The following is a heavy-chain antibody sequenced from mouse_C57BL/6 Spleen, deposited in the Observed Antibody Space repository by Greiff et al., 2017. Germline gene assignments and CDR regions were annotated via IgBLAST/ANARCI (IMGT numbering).Heavy chain of an antibody. CDR3: TRGTVTHFDY. D-gene: IGHD2-2*01. V-gene: IGHV5-9-1*02. CDR1: GFTFSSYA. J-gene: IGHJ2*01. CDR2: ISSGGDYI. Sequence: EVKLVESGAGLVKPGGSLKLSCAASGFTFSSYAMSWVRQTPEKRLEWVAYISSGGDYIYYADTVKGRFTISRDNARNTLYLQMSSLKSEDTAMYYCTRGTVTHFDYWGQGTTLTVSS.